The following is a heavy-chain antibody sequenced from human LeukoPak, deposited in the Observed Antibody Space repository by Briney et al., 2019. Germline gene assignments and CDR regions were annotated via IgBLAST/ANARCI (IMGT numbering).Heavy chain of an antibody. CDR3: ASQKGIAAAGDFDY. D-gene: IGHD6-13*01. Sequence: ASAKVSCKASGYTFTGYYMHWVRQAPGQGLEWMGWINPNSGGTNYAQKFQGRVTMTRDTSISTAYMELSRLRSDDTAVYYCASQKGIAAAGDFDYWGQGTLVTVSS. V-gene: IGHV1-2*02. CDR1: GYTFTGYY. J-gene: IGHJ4*02. CDR2: INPNSGGT.